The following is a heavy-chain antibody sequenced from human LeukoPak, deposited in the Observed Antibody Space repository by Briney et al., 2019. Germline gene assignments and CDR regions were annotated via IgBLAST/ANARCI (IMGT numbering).Heavy chain of an antibody. CDR2: ISSSGSTI. Sequence: PGGSLRLSCAASGFTFSSYEMNWVRQAPGKGLEWVSYISSSGSTIYYADSVKGRFTISRDNAKNSLYLQMNSLRAEDTAVYYCAKDADIVVSSYFDYWGQGTLVTVSS. CDR3: AKDADIVVSSYFDY. V-gene: IGHV3-48*03. J-gene: IGHJ4*02. CDR1: GFTFSSYE. D-gene: IGHD2-2*01.